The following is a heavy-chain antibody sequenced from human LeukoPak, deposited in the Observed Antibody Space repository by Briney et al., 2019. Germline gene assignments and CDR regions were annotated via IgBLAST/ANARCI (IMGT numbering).Heavy chain of an antibody. Sequence: SETLSLTCTVSVSSIGTVSSWGWFGRPPGKGREWIGSIYHSGSTYYNPSLKSRIAISADTSKSQFSLKLSSVTAADTAVYYCARGPRGGAFDIWGQGTMVTVSS. D-gene: IGHD2-15*01. CDR2: IYHSGST. CDR1: VSSIGTVSS. J-gene: IGHJ3*02. V-gene: IGHV4-38-2*02. CDR3: ARGPRGGAFDI.